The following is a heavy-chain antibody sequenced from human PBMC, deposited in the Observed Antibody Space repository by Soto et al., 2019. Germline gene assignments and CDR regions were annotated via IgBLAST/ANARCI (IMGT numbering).Heavy chain of an antibody. CDR2: ISYDGGLQ. CDR1: GFTFTSYG. D-gene: IGHD5-18*01. J-gene: IGHJ5*02. V-gene: IGHV3-30*03. Sequence: QAHLVESGGGVVQPGRSLRLSCAASGFTFTSYGMHWVRQAPGTRLEWVAVISYDGGLQHYADSVKGRFTISRVNSQDMVVLQMNRLRAEDTAVDYWVSGRGYGHASGPHPWGQGTLVSLSS. CDR3: VSGRGYGHASGPHP.